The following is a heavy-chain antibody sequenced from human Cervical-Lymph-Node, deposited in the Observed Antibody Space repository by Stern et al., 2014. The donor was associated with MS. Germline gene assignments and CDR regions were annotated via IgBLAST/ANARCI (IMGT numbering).Heavy chain of an antibody. CDR1: GGSISSSTYY. CDR2: IDYRGTT. V-gene: IGHV4-39*01. Sequence: QLQLQESGPGLVKPSETLSLTCTVSGGSISSSTYYWGWIRQPPGKGLEWIASIDYRGTTYYTPSLESRFPIFVDTSKNHSSLGLSSVTAADTAVYYCARPKAGPFDFWGQGTQVTVSS. CDR3: ARPKAGPFDF. D-gene: IGHD6-19*01. J-gene: IGHJ4*02.